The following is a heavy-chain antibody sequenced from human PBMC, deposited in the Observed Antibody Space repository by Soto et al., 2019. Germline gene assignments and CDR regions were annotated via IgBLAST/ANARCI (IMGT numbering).Heavy chain of an antibody. V-gene: IGHV4-34*01. Sequence: QVQLQQWGAGLLKPSETLSLTCAVYGGSFSTYYWSWIRQPPGKGLEWIGEINQSGSTNYNPSLKSRVTISVVTSKNQFSLKLSSVTAADTAVYYCARYCSSTSCYGGAFDYWGQGTPVTVSS. D-gene: IGHD2-2*01. CDR1: GGSFSTYY. CDR2: INQSGST. CDR3: ARYCSSTSCYGGAFDY. J-gene: IGHJ4*02.